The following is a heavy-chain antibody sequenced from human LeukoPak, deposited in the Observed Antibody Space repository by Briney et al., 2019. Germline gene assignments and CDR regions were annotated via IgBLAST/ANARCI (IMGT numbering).Heavy chain of an antibody. CDR1: GFTFSNYW. CDR3: AREQRTFDY. J-gene: IGHJ4*02. CDR2: IKPDGGEQ. V-gene: IGHV3-7*03. Sequence: GGVLRLSCVASGFTFSNYWMNWVRQAPGKGLEWVANIKPDGGEQYYVDSVKGRFTISRDNADNSLYLQLSSLSAEDTAVYYCAREQRTFDYWGQGILVTVSS. D-gene: IGHD5-24*01.